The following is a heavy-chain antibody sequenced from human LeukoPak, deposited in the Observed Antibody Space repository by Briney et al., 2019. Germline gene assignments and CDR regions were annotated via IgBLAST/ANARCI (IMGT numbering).Heavy chain of an antibody. CDR2: IYYSGST. V-gene: IGHV4-59*01. CDR1: GGSISSYY. D-gene: IGHD5-18*01. J-gene: IGHJ6*03. Sequence: SETLSLTCTVSGGSISSYYWSWIRQPPGKGLEWIGYIYYSGSTNYNPSLKSRVTISVDTSKNQFSLKLSSVTAADTAVYYCARDYSAGPPHYYYYYYMDVWGKGTTVTVSS. CDR3: ARDYSAGPPHYYYYYYMDV.